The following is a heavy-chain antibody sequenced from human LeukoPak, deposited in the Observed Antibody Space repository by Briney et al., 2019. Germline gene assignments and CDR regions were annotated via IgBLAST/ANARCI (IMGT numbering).Heavy chain of an antibody. CDR1: GFTVSNNY. V-gene: IGHV3-53*01. J-gene: IGHJ3*02. CDR2: IYAVGSP. D-gene: IGHD3-22*01. Sequence: GGSLRLSCAASGFTVSNNYMSWVRQAPGKGVEWVSVIYAVGSPYYADSVKGRFTISRDDSKNTLYLQMTSLRVEDTAVYYCAKGLNKYYYDSSGYYAFDIWGQGTMVTVSS. CDR3: AKGLNKYYYDSSGYYAFDI.